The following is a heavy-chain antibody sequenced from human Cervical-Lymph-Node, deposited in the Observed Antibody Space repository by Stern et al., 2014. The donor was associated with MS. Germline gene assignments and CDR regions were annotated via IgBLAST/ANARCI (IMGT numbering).Heavy chain of an antibody. D-gene: IGHD5-18*01. Sequence: QVTLRESGPALVKPTQTLTLTCTFSGFSLTTSGMCVTWIRQPPGKALEWLALIDWDDDKYYNTSLKTRLTISKDTSKNQVVLTMTNMDPVDTATYYCARIPDSYGYGLSYYGMDVWGQGTTVTVSS. CDR3: ARIPDSYGYGLSYYGMDV. V-gene: IGHV2-70*01. J-gene: IGHJ6*02. CDR2: IDWDDDK. CDR1: GFSLTTSGMC.